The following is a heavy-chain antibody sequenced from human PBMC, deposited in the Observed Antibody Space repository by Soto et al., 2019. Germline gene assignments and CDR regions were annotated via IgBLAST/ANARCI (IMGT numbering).Heavy chain of an antibody. Sequence: NPSETLSLTCAVSSASVSSGYHYWTWIRQPPGKGLESLGSILPSGSTYPNPYLNSRVAISMDTSKNHFSLNLTSLTTADTAMYFCAGGEDYAKVHYWGQGLLVAVSS. CDR3: AGGEDYAKVHY. CDR2: ILPSGST. J-gene: IGHJ4*02. CDR1: SASVSSGYHY. D-gene: IGHD4-17*01. V-gene: IGHV4-61*03.